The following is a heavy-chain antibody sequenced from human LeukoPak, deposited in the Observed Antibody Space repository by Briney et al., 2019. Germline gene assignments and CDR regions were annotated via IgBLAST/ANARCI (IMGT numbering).Heavy chain of an antibody. CDR3: ARDQISGGSGYDPFDY. D-gene: IGHD5-12*01. J-gene: IGHJ4*02. Sequence: ASVKVSCNASGGTFSSYAISWVRQAPGQGLEWMGGIIPIFGTANYAQKFQGRVTITADKSTSTAYMERSSLRSEDTAVYYCARDQISGGSGYDPFDYWGQGTLVTVSS. V-gene: IGHV1-69*06. CDR1: GGTFSSYA. CDR2: IIPIFGTA.